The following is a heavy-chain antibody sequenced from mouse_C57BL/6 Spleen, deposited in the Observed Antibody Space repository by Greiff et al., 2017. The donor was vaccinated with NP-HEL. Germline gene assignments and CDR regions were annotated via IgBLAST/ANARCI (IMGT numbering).Heavy chain of an antibody. Sequence: EVKLMESGGGLVKPGGSLKLSCAASGFTFSDYGMHWVRQAPEKGLEWVAYISSGSSTIYYADTVKGRFTISRDNAKNTLFLQMTSLRSEDTAMYYCAREGYGNPFAYWGQGTLVTVSA. D-gene: IGHD2-1*01. J-gene: IGHJ3*01. CDR3: AREGYGNPFAY. CDR2: ISSGSSTI. CDR1: GFTFSDYG. V-gene: IGHV5-17*01.